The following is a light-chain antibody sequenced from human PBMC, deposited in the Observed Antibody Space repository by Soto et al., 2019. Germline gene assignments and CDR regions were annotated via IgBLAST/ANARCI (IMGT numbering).Light chain of an antibody. Sequence: DIVLTQSPGTLPLSPGDRATLSCRARLNFCSNYLTWYQQKPGQAPRLLIYGASSRATGIPDRFSGSGSGTDFTLTVSRLEPEDFAVYYCQQYGTAPPRYTFGQGTKLEIK. CDR3: QQYGTAPPRYT. V-gene: IGKV3-20*01. J-gene: IGKJ2*01. CDR1: LNFCSNY. CDR2: GAS.